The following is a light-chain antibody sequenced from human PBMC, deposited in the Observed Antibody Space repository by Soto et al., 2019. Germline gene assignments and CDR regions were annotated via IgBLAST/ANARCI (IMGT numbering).Light chain of an antibody. V-gene: IGLV2-18*02. Sequence: KRSDIGSYDRVSWYQQPPGTAPRLMIYEVSNRPSGVPDRFSGSKSGNTASLTISGLQPEDETDYYCTSFTTSKTYTFGTGTKVTVL. J-gene: IGLJ1*01. CDR2: EVS. CDR3: TSFTTSKTYT. CDR1: RSDIGSYDR.